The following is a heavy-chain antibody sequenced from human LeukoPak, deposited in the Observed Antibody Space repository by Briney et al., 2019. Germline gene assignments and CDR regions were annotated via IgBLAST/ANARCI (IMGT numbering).Heavy chain of an antibody. Sequence: SETLSLTCTVSGGSISSSSYYWGWIRQPPGTGLEWIGSIYYSGSTYYNPSLKSRVTISVDTSKNQFSLKLSSVTAADTAVYYCARINGYNLDYWGQGTLVTVSS. CDR3: ARINGYNLDY. CDR1: GGSISSSSYY. J-gene: IGHJ4*02. V-gene: IGHV4-39*07. D-gene: IGHD5-24*01. CDR2: IYYSGST.